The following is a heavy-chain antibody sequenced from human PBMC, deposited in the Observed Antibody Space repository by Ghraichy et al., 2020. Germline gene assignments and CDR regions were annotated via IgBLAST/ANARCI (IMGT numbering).Heavy chain of an antibody. CDR1: GDSMSSGDYS. D-gene: IGHD3-3*01. Sequence: SETLSLTCVVSGDSMSSGDYSWTWLRQPLGKGLEWIGYIYNSGSAHYNPSLKSRVTISVDRYKDQFYLQLTSVTAAGAAVYYCAVLASHGVDVWGQGTTVTVSS. J-gene: IGHJ6*02. CDR3: AVLASHGVDV. CDR2: IYNSGSA. V-gene: IGHV4-30-2*01.